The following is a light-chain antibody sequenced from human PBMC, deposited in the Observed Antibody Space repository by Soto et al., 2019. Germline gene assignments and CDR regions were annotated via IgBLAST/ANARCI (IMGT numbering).Light chain of an antibody. CDR3: QQTNSFPYT. J-gene: IGKJ2*01. Sequence: DIQMTQSPSSVSVSVGDRVTITCRASQGISSYLAWYHQKPGKAPKLLIYAASSLQSGVPSRFSGSGSGTDFTLTINSLQPEDFATYYCQQTNSFPYTFGQGTKLEIK. CDR1: QGISSY. CDR2: AAS. V-gene: IGKV1-12*01.